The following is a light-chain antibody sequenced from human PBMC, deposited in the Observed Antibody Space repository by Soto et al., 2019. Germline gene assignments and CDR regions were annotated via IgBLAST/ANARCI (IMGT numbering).Light chain of an antibody. CDR3: CSYASSSTYV. J-gene: IGLJ1*01. Sequence: QSALTQPASVSGSPGQSITISCTGTSSDVGNYNLVSWYQQHPGKAPKLMIYEGSKRPPGVSNRFSSSKSGNTASLTISGLQSEDEADYYCCSYASSSTYVFGSGTKVTVL. CDR2: EGS. CDR1: SSDVGNYNL. V-gene: IGLV2-23*01.